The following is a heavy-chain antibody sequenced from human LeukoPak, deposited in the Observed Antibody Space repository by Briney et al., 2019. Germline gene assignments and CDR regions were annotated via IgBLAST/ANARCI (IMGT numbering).Heavy chain of an antibody. CDR3: ATQSWDPEDYYYYGMDV. Sequence: SQTLSLTCTVSGGSISSGSYYWSWIRQPAGKGLEWIGRIYTSGSTNYNPSLKSQVTISVDTSKNQFSLKLSSVTAADTAVYYCATQSWDPEDYYYYGMDVWGQGTTVTVSS. V-gene: IGHV4-61*02. D-gene: IGHD1-14*01. J-gene: IGHJ6*02. CDR2: IYTSGST. CDR1: GGSISSGSYY.